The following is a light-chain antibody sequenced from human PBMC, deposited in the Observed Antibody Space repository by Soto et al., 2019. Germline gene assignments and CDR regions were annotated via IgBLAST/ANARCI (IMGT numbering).Light chain of an antibody. Sequence: QSVLTQPPSVSAAPGQKVTISCSGSSSNIGNNYVSWYQQLPGTAPKLLIYDNNRQPSGIPDRFSDSKSGTSATLDITGLQTEDEADYCCATWDDSLSAVLFGGGTQLTVL. CDR3: ATWDDSLSAVL. CDR2: DNN. CDR1: SSNIGNNY. J-gene: IGLJ2*01. V-gene: IGLV1-51*01.